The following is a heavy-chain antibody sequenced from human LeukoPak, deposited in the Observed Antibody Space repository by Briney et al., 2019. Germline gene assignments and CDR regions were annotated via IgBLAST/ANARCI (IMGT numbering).Heavy chain of an antibody. Sequence: GGSLRLSCAASGFTFSSYEMNWVRQAPGKGLEWVSYISSSGSTIYYADSVKGRFTISRDNAKNSLYLQMNSLRAEDTAVYYCAREPLGVVVVVAATGYFDYWGQGTLVIVSS. CDR2: ISSSGSTI. D-gene: IGHD2-15*01. V-gene: IGHV3-48*03. CDR3: AREPLGVVVVVAATGYFDY. J-gene: IGHJ4*02. CDR1: GFTFSSYE.